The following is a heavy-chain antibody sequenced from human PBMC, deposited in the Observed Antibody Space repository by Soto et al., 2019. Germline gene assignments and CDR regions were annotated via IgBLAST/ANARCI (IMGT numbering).Heavy chain of an antibody. D-gene: IGHD2-21*02. V-gene: IGHV3-7*03. Sequence: EVQLVESGGGLVQPGGSLRLSCAASGFSFTNYWMTWVRQAPGKGLEWVANIKQDGTEKFYVASVRGRFTISRDNAKNSLYLQMSSLSAEDTAVYYCAKDGGSDSYFYDFWGQGTLVTVSS. CDR2: IKQDGTEK. J-gene: IGHJ4*02. CDR1: GFSFTNYW. CDR3: AKDGGSDSYFYDF.